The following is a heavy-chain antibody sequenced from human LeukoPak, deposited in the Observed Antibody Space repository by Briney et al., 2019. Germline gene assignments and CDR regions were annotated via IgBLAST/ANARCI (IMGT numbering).Heavy chain of an antibody. CDR2: INSDGSEG. CDR1: GFTFSGFW. V-gene: IGHV3-7*03. D-gene: IGHD6-6*01. Sequence: EGSLRLSCAVSGFTFSGFWMSWSRQAPGKGLEWVASINSDGSEGYYADVVKGRFTISRDNAKNSLYLQINSLRAEDTAVYYYARSSYSSSSSVWGQGTMVTVSS. CDR3: ARSSYSSSSSV. J-gene: IGHJ3*01.